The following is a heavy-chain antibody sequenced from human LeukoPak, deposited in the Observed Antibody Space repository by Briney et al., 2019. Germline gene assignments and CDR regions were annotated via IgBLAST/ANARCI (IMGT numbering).Heavy chain of an antibody. V-gene: IGHV3-15*01. CDR3: TTGNWGPY. D-gene: IGHD7-27*01. CDR1: GFTFSSYA. J-gene: IGHJ4*02. Sequence: SGGSLRLSCAASGFTFSSYAMSWVRQAPGKGLEWVGRIKRKTDAGTTDYAAPVKGRFTISRDDSKNTLYLQMNSLKTEDTAVYYCTTGNWGPYWGQGTLVTVSS. CDR2: IKRKTDAGTT.